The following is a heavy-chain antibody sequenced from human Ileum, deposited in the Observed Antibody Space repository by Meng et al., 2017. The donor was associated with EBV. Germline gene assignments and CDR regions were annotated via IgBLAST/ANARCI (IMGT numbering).Heavy chain of an antibody. CDR3: ASNGAFSLDH. V-gene: IGHV4-4*02. CDR1: GTSTSNHPC. D-gene: IGHD2-8*01. CDR2: IHHTRGP. J-gene: IGHJ4*02. Sequence: VQRQGSGPGLVAPSAPLSLTCSVSGTSTSNHPCWIWVRQSPGKVLEWIGEIHHTRGPNYNPSLKSRVIISVDKSNNHFSLRLSAVTAADTAVYYCASNGAFSLDHWGQGTLVTVSS.